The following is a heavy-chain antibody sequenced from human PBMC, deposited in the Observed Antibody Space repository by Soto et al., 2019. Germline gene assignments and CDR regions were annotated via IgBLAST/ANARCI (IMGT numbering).Heavy chain of an antibody. D-gene: IGHD2-2*01. V-gene: IGHV1-18*01. CDR1: GYTFTSYG. CDR3: ARNNVVVPASRRGFHNWFDP. J-gene: IGHJ5*02. CDR2: ISACNGNT. Sequence: GASVKVSCKASGYTFTSYGISWVRQAPGQGLEWMGWISACNGNTNYAQKLQGRVTMTTDTSTSTAYMELRSLRSDDTAVYYCARNNVVVPASRRGFHNWFDPSGQGTLVTVSS.